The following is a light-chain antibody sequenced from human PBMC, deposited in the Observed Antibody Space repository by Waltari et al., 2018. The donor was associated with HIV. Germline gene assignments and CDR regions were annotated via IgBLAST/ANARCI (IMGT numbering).Light chain of an antibody. CDR3: QQYNNWPLT. CDR1: QTISTN. CDR2: AAS. Sequence: EVVMTQSPATLSVSPGERATLPCGASQTISTNLAWYQQKPGQSPRLLIYAASSRATGIPARFSGSGSGTEFTLTISSLQSEDFAVYYCQQYNNWPLTFGGGAKVEIK. V-gene: IGKV3-15*01. J-gene: IGKJ4*01.